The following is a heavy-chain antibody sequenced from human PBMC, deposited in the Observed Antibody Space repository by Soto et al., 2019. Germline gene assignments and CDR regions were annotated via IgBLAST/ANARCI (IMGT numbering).Heavy chain of an antibody. J-gene: IGHJ4*02. Sequence: LRLSCAASGFTFGTYAMIWVRQAPLKGLEWVSTISDSGASTYYAASVKGRFTISRDNSKNTLYLLMNSLSAEDTAPYYCAKVHGSGTYYNFPDYWGQGTLVTVSS. D-gene: IGHD3-10*01. CDR3: AKVHGSGTYYNFPDY. CDR2: ISDSGAST. V-gene: IGHV3-23*01. CDR1: GFTFGTYA.